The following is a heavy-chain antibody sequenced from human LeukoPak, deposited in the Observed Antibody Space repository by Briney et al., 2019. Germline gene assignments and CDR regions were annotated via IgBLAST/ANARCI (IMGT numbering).Heavy chain of an antibody. J-gene: IGHJ4*02. Sequence: GGSLRLSCAASGFTFSNAWMSWVRQAPGKGLEWVARIKSKTDGGTTDYAAPVKGRFTISIDDSKNTLYLQMNSLKTEDTAVYYCTTDAYYYYSSGTERGDYWGPGTLVTVSS. CDR2: IKSKTDGGTT. V-gene: IGHV3-15*01. CDR1: GFTFSNAW. D-gene: IGHD3-22*01. CDR3: TTDAYYYYSSGTERGDY.